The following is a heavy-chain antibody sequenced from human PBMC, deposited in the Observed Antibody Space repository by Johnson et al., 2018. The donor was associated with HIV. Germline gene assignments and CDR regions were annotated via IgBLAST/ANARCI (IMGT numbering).Heavy chain of an antibody. CDR1: EFRFSDFY. Sequence: CAVSEFRFSDFYMSWIRQAPGKGLEWVSYISSSGSTIYYADSVKGRFTISRDNAKNSLYLQMNSLRAEDTAVYYCARVSNHAFDIWGQGTMVTVSS. J-gene: IGHJ3*02. CDR2: ISSSGSTI. CDR3: ARVSNHAFDI. V-gene: IGHV3-11*04.